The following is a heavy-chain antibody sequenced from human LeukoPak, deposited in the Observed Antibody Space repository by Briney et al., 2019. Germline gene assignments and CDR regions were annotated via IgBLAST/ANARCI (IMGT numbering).Heavy chain of an antibody. Sequence: GGSLRLSCAASGFTFSSYSMNWVRQAPGKGLEWVSSISSSSSYIYYADSVKGRFTISRDNAKNSLYLQMNSLRAEDTAVYYCARDGGGVYAQFDYWGQGTLVTVSS. CDR1: GFTFSSYS. CDR2: ISSSSSYI. CDR3: ARDGGGVYAQFDY. D-gene: IGHD2-8*01. V-gene: IGHV3-21*01. J-gene: IGHJ4*02.